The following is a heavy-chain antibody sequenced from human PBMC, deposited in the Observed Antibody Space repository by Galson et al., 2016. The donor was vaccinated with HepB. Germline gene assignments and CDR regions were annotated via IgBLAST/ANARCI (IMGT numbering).Heavy chain of an antibody. V-gene: IGHV4-31*03. CDR1: GGSIDSGGYY. Sequence: TLSLTCTVSGGSIDSGGYYWTWIRQRPGKGPEWIGHIYYSGATYYNPSLTSRVSILMDTSKNHFSLKVTSVPAASTAVYYGARGGTTADNWFDPWGQGTLVTVSS. CDR3: ARGGTTADNWFDP. J-gene: IGHJ5*02. CDR2: IYYSGAT. D-gene: IGHD1-1*01.